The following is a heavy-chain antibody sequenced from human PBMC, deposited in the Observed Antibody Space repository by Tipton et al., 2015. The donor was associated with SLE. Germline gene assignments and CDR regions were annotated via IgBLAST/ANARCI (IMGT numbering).Heavy chain of an antibody. J-gene: IGHJ5*02. CDR2: IFYSGST. D-gene: IGHD3-16*01. CDR3: ARVGAASGARYFDP. CDR1: GFTFSDYY. Sequence: LRLSCAASGFTFSDYYMSWIRQAPGKGLEWLAYIFYSGSTYYNPSLKSRLNISVDRSNNQFSLKLTSVTAADTAVYYCARVGAASGARYFDPWGQGMLVTVSS. V-gene: IGHV4-34*09.